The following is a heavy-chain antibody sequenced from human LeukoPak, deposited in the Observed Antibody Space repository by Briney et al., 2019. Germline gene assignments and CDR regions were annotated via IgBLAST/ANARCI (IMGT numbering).Heavy chain of an antibody. J-gene: IGHJ4*02. V-gene: IGHV3-30*18. D-gene: IGHD1-26*01. CDR3: AKDWEGATLDY. CDR1: GSTFSSYG. CDR2: ISYDGSNK. Sequence: TGGSLRLSCAASGSTFSSYGMNWVRQAPGKGLEWVAVISYDGSNKYYADSVKGRFTISRDNSKNTLYLQMNSLRAEDTAVYYCAKDWEGATLDYWGQGTLVTVSS.